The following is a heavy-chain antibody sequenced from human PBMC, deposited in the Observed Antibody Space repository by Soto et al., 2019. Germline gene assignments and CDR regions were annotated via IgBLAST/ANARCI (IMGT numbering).Heavy chain of an antibody. CDR1: GGSISSGDYY. CDR2: IYYSGST. CDR3: ARSPGGCSGGSCLRFWYFDL. Sequence: QVQLQESGPGLVKPSQTLSLTCTVSGGSISSGDYYWSWIRQPPGKGLEGIGYIYYSGSTYYNPSLKSRVTISVDTSKNQFSLKLSSVTAADTAVYYCARSPGGCSGGSCLRFWYFDLWGRGTLVTVSS. J-gene: IGHJ2*01. D-gene: IGHD2-15*01. V-gene: IGHV4-30-4*01.